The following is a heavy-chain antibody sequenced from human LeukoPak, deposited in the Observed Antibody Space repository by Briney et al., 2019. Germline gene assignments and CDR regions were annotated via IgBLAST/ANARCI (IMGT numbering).Heavy chain of an antibody. CDR3: ARESGYAVGDF. CDR2: ISYDDGSET. D-gene: IGHD5-12*01. Sequence: GGSLRLSCAASGFTFRNYPLNWVRQAPGKGLEWVAVISYDDGSETYYADSVKGRFTISRDNAKNSLYLQMNSLRADDTAVYYCARESGYAVGDFWGQGTLVTVSS. J-gene: IGHJ4*02. CDR1: GFTFRNYP. V-gene: IGHV3-30*04.